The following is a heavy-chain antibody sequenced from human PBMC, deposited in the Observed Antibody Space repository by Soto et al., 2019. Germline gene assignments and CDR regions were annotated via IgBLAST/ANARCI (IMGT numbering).Heavy chain of an antibody. Sequence: SGPTLVNPTQTLTLTCTFSGFSLSTSGVGVGWIRQPPGKALEWLALIYWDDDKRYSPSLKSRLTITKDTSKNQVVLTMTNMDPVDTATYYCAHSLIGYYYDSSGSNLFDPWGQGTLVTVSS. D-gene: IGHD3-22*01. CDR2: IYWDDDK. CDR1: GFSLSTSGVG. V-gene: IGHV2-5*02. CDR3: AHSLIGYYYDSSGSNLFDP. J-gene: IGHJ5*02.